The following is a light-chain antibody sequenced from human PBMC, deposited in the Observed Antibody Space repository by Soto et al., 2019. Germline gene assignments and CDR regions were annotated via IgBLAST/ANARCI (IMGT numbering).Light chain of an antibody. CDR1: QDISNY. Sequence: DIQMTQSPSSLSASVGDRVTITCQASQDISNYLNWYQQKPGKAPKLLIYAASSLQSGVPSRFSGSRSGTDFTLTISSLQPEDFATYYCQQSYSTPPTFGQGTKVEIK. J-gene: IGKJ1*01. CDR2: AAS. CDR3: QQSYSTPPT. V-gene: IGKV1-39*01.